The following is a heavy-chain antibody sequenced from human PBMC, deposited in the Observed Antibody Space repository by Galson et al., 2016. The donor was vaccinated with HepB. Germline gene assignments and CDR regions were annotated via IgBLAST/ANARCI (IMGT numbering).Heavy chain of an antibody. Sequence: SLRLSCAASGFTFDTHAMNWVRQAPGKGLEWVSAISGSGLKTDYADSVKGRFTIFRDNSKNTVSLQMSNLRVGDTAVYYCAKFQMAVTGNVGYFDYWGQGALGTGSS. D-gene: IGHD6-19*01. V-gene: IGHV3-23*01. CDR1: GFTFDTHA. J-gene: IGHJ4*02. CDR3: AKFQMAVTGNVGYFDY. CDR2: ISGSGLKT.